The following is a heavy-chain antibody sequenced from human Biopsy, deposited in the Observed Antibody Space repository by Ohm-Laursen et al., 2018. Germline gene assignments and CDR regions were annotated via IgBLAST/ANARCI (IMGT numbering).Heavy chain of an antibody. CDR2: MNPISGNT. Sequence: ASVKVSCKASGHTFTTYNITWVRQATGQGPGWMGWMNPISGNTGYAHKFRGRVTMTSDSSISTAYLEVSSLTFEDTAVYYCARAVRYRLLSDPWGQGTLVTVSS. CDR1: GHTFTTYN. J-gene: IGHJ5*02. D-gene: IGHD2/OR15-2a*01. CDR3: ARAVRYRLLSDP. V-gene: IGHV1-8*01.